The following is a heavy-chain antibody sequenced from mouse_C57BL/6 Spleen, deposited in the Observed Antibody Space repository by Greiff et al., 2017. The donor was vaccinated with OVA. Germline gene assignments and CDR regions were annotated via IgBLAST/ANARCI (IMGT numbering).Heavy chain of an antibody. V-gene: IGHV1-52*01. J-gene: IGHJ2*01. CDR2: IDPSDSET. Sequence: VKLQQPGGELVRPGSSVKLSCKASGYTFTSYWMHWVKQRPIQGLEWIGNIDPSDSETHYNQKFKDKATLTVDKSSSTAYMQLSSLTSEDSAVYNCAREGMITTYYFDYWGQGTTLTVSS. CDR3: AREGMITTYYFDY. D-gene: IGHD2-4*01. CDR1: GYTFTSYW.